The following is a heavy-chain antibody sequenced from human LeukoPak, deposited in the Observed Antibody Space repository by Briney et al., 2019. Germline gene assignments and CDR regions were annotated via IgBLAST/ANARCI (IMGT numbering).Heavy chain of an antibody. V-gene: IGHV3-23*01. D-gene: IGHD5-24*01. CDR2: ISAGGGST. CDR3: AKGRRDGYNYDY. J-gene: IGHJ4*02. CDR1: GFTFSSYA. Sequence: PGRSLRLGCAAAGFTFSSYAMSWVRQAPGKGLEWVSAISAGGGSTYCADSVKGRFTISRDSSENTLYLQMNSLRAEDPAVYYCAKGRRDGYNYDYWGQGTPVTVSS.